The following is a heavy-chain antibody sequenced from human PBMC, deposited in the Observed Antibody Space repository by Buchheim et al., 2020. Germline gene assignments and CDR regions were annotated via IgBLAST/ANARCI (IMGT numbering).Heavy chain of an antibody. D-gene: IGHD5-18*01. CDR1: GGSISSGDDY. J-gene: IGHJ4*02. CDR2: ISYSGST. CDR3: ARATRARGYSFGYYFDN. V-gene: IGHV4-31*03. Sequence: QVQLQESGPGLVKPSQTLSLTCTVSGGSISSGDDYWSFIRQPPGKGLEWIGYISYSGSTYYNPSLKGRVIISIDTSNSQFSLKLSSMTDADTAVYTCARATRARGYSFGYYFDNWGQGTL.